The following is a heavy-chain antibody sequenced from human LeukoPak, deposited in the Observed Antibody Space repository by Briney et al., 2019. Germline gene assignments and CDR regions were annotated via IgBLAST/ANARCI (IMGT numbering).Heavy chain of an antibody. J-gene: IGHJ6*02. V-gene: IGHV3-30*02. CDR1: GFTFSSYG. CDR3: AKDDYDFWSGYLEPTRGMDV. CDR2: IWYDGSNK. D-gene: IGHD3-3*01. Sequence: GGSLRLSCAASGFTFSSYGMHWVRQAPGKGLEWVAVIWYDGSNKYYADSVKGRFTISRDNSKNTLYLQMNSLRAEDTAVYYCAKDDYDFWSGYLEPTRGMDVWGQGTTVTVPS.